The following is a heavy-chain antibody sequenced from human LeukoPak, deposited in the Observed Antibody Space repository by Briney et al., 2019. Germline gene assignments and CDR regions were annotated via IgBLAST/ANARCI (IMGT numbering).Heavy chain of an antibody. J-gene: IGHJ4*02. V-gene: IGHV4-59*01. D-gene: IGHD3-22*01. CDR2: IYYSGST. CDR3: ARSFSPNYYDLLDY. CDR1: GGSISTYY. Sequence: SETLSLTCPVSGGSISTYYWSWIRQPPGKGLEWIGYIYYSGSTNYNPSLKSRVTISLDTSKNQFSLKLNSVTAADTAMYYCARSFSPNYYDLLDYWGQGTLVTVSS.